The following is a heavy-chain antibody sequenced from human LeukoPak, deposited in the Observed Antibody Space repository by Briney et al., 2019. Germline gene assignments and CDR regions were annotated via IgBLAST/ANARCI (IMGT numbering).Heavy chain of an antibody. CDR1: GGTFSSYA. Sequence: ASVKVSCKASGGTFSSYAISWVRQAPGQGLEWMGGIIPIFGTANYAQKFQGRVTITTDESTSTAYMELSSLRSEDTAVYYCARHHSNYYYYYMGVWGKGTTVTVSS. CDR3: ARHHSNYYYYYMGV. J-gene: IGHJ6*03. CDR2: IIPIFGTA. D-gene: IGHD4-11*01. V-gene: IGHV1-69*05.